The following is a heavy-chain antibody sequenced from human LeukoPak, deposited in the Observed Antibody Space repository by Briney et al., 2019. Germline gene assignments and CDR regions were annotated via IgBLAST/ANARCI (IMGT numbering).Heavy chain of an antibody. CDR3: ARQSSGWYNWFDP. V-gene: IGHV5-51*01. J-gene: IGHJ5*02. Sequence: GESLKISCKCSGYSFTSYWIGWVRQMPGKGLEWMGIIYPGDSDTRYSPSFQGQVTISVDKSISTAYLQWSNLKASDTAMYYCARQSSGWYNWFDPWGQGTLVTVSS. CDR1: GYSFTSYW. D-gene: IGHD6-19*01. CDR2: IYPGDSDT.